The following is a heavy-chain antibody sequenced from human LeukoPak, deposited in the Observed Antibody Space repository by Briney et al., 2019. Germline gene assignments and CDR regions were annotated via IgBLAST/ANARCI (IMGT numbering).Heavy chain of an antibody. J-gene: IGHJ4*02. V-gene: IGHV3-30*18. CDR1: GFTFSSYG. Sequence: GGTLRLSCAASGFTFSSYGMHWVRQAPGKGLEWVAVISYDGSNKYYADSVKGRFAISRDDSKNTLYLQMNNVRREDMAVYYCAKDIFDYWGRGTLVTVSS. CDR3: AKDIFDY. CDR2: ISYDGSNK.